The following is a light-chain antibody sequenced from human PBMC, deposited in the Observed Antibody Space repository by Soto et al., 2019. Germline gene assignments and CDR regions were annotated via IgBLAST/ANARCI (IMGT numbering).Light chain of an antibody. J-gene: IGLJ3*02. CDR3: NSYTRSSTWV. V-gene: IGLV2-14*01. CDR2: EVS. Sequence: QSALTQPASVSGSPGQSITISCTGSSSDVGGYNYVSWYQHHPGKAPKLMIYEVSNRPSGVSNRFSGSMSGNTACLTISELQAEDEDDYYCNSYTRSSTWVFGGGTKVTVL. CDR1: SSDVGGYNY.